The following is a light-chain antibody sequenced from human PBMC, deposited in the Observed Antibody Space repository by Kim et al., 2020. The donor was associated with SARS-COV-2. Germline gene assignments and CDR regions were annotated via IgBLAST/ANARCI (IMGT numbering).Light chain of an antibody. J-gene: IGKJ4*01. CDR3: QQRSNWPLT. Sequence: EIVLTQSPATLSFSPGERATLSCRASQSVSSYFAWYQQKPGQAPRLLIYDASNRATGIPARFSGSGSGTDFTLTISSLEPEDFAVYYCQQRSNWPLTFGGGTKVDIK. CDR2: DAS. V-gene: IGKV3-11*01. CDR1: QSVSSY.